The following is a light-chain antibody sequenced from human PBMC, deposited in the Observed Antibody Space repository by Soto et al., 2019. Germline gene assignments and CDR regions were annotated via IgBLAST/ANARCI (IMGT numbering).Light chain of an antibody. CDR1: RSVNSD. CDR2: GAS. Sequence: EIVMTQSPATLSVSPGERATLSCSASRSVNSDLAWYQQKAGQAPRLLIYGASTRATGVPARFSGSGSGTEFTLIISSLHSEDFAVYYCQQYHYWWTFGQGTKVEIK. J-gene: IGKJ1*01. CDR3: QQYHYWWT. V-gene: IGKV3-15*01.